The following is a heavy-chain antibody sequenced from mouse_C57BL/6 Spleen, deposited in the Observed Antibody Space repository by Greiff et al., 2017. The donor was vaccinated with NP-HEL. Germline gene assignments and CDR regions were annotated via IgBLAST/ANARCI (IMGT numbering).Heavy chain of an antibody. J-gene: IGHJ4*01. V-gene: IGHV1-66*01. Sequence: QVQLKQSGPELVKPGASVKISCKASGYSFTSYYIHWVKQRPGQGLEWIGWIYPGSGNTKYNEKFKGKATLTADTSSSTAYMQLSSLTSEDSAVYYCARKSNYAMDYWGQGTSVTVSS. CDR2: IYPGSGNT. CDR3: ARKSNYAMDY. D-gene: IGHD5-1*01. CDR1: GYSFTSYY.